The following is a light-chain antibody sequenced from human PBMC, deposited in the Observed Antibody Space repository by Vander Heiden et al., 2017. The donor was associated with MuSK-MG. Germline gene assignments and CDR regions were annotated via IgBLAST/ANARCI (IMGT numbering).Light chain of an antibody. Sequence: DIQLTQSPSFLSASVGDRVTITCRASQRTTSYLAWYQQKPGKAPKLLIYSASTSQRGVPSTYSAYGSGAKFTLTIRSLQPEDFATYYCPRVNSYPITFGQGTRLEIK. CDR3: PRVNSYPIT. V-gene: IGKV1-9*01. J-gene: IGKJ5*01. CDR1: QRTTSY. CDR2: SAS.